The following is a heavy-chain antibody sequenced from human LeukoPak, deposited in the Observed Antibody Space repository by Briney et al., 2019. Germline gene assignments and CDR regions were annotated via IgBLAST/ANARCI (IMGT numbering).Heavy chain of an antibody. J-gene: IGHJ4*02. Sequence: PSETLSLTCTVSGGSIGDYYWSWIRQSPGKVLEWIGCVYYSGSTDYNPSLKSRVAISVDTSKNQFSLKLYSVTAADTAVYYCARGSDDREIDSWGQGILVTVSS. V-gene: IGHV4-59*01. CDR3: ARGSDDREIDS. CDR1: GGSIGDYY. CDR2: VYYSGST.